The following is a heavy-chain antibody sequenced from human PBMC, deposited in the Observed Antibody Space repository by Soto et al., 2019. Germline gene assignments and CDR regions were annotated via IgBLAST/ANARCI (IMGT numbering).Heavy chain of an antibody. D-gene: IGHD5-12*01. CDR3: ARDPTNIVATTPGPFDI. CDR1: GYTFTSYG. CDR2: ISAYNGNT. V-gene: IGHV1-18*01. J-gene: IGHJ3*02. Sequence: ASVKVSCKASGYTFTSYGISWVRQAPGQGLEWIGRISAYNGNTNYAQKLQGRVTMTTDTYTSTAYMELRSLRSDDTAVYYCARDPTNIVATTPGPFDIWGQGTMVTVSS.